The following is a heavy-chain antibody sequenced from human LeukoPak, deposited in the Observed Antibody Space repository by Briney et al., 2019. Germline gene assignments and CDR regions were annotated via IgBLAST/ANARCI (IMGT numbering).Heavy chain of an antibody. V-gene: IGHV3-23*01. CDR3: AKGLPPYDSSGYYGLIDY. J-gene: IGHJ4*02. CDR1: GFTFSSYA. Sequence: GGSLRLSCAASGFTFSSYAMSWVRRAPGKGLEWVSAISGSGGSTYYADSVKGRFTISRDNSKNTLYLQMNSLRAEDTAVYYCAKGLPPYDSSGYYGLIDYWGQGTLVTVSS. CDR2: ISGSGGST. D-gene: IGHD3-22*01.